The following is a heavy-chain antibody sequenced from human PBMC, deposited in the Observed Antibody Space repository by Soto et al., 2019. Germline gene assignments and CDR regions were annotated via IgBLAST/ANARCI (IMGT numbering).Heavy chain of an antibody. J-gene: IGHJ6*04. CDR1: GGTFISYA. D-gene: IGHD3-3*01. V-gene: IGHV1-69*13. CDR2: IIPIFGTA. Sequence: SVKVSCKASGGTFISYAIRWVRQAPGQGLEWMGGIIPIFGTANYAQKFQGRVTITADASTSTAYMELSSLRTEDTAVYYCAMESFTSFGVVYCYYFGMNVWGKGTTITVSS. CDR3: AMESFTSFGVVYCYYFGMNV.